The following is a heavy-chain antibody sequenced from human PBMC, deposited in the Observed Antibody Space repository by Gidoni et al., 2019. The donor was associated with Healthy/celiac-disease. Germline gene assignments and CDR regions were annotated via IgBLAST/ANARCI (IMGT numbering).Heavy chain of an antibody. V-gene: IGHV3-43*01. CDR2: ISWDGGST. J-gene: IGHJ2*01. CDR1: GFTFDDYT. CDR3: AKGGRGSSGFYWYFDL. D-gene: IGHD6-19*01. Sequence: EVQLVESGGVVVQPGGSMRLSCAASGFTFDDYTMHWVRQAPGKGLEWVSLISWDGGSTYYADSVKGRFTISRDNSKNSLYLQMNSLRTEDTALYYCAKGGRGSSGFYWYFDLWGRGTLVTVSS.